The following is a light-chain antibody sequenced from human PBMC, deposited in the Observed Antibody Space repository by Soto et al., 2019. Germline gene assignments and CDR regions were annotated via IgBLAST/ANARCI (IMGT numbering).Light chain of an antibody. Sequence: EVMMTQSPATLSVSPGARATLSCRASQSVRNNLAWYQQKPGQAPRLLIYYASTRATGIPARFSGSGSGTEFTLTISSLQPEDFALYYCQQYNNWPPITFGQGTRLEIK. J-gene: IGKJ5*01. V-gene: IGKV3-15*01. CDR3: QQYNNWPPIT. CDR1: QSVRNN. CDR2: YAS.